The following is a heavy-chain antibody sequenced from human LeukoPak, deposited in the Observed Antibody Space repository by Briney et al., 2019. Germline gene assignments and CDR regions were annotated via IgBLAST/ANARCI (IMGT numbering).Heavy chain of an antibody. CDR1: GFTFSTFN. CDR3: ARGHYDVLAASYKWTPDY. V-gene: IGHV3-21*01. CDR2: ITSGGDYI. D-gene: IGHD3-9*01. Sequence: GGSLRLSCAASGFTFSTFNMNWVRQAPGKGLEWVSSITSGGDYIYYADSVKGRFTTSRDNAKNSLSLQLNSLRVEDTAVYYCARGHYDVLAASYKWTPDYWGQGTLVTVSS. J-gene: IGHJ4*02.